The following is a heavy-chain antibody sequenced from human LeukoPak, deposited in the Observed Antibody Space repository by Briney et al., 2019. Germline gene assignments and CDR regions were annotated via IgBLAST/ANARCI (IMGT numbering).Heavy chain of an antibody. CDR1: GLSITYDTYY. D-gene: IGHD1-26*01. V-gene: IGHV4-39*07. Sequence: SETLSLTCTVSGLSITYDTYYWAWIRQPPGKGLEWIGSIYASGSTYYSPSLKSRVIISVDTSRNHFSLTLSAVTAADAAVYYCARDPRGRYEDWFDPWGQGTLVTVSS. CDR2: IYASGST. CDR3: ARDPRGRYEDWFDP. J-gene: IGHJ5*02.